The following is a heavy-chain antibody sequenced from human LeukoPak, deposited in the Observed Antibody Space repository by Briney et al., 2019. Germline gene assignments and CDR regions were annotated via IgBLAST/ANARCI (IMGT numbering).Heavy chain of an antibody. CDR1: GFTLSDYS. CDR2: ISYDGSNK. V-gene: IGHV3-30*18. CDR3: AKDAYDSSGYLDY. D-gene: IGHD3-22*01. Sequence: GGSLRLSCAASGFTLSDYSMNWIRQAPGKGLEWVAVISYDGSNKYYADSVKGRFTISRDNSKNTLYLQMNSLRAEDTAVYYCAKDAYDSSGYLDYWGQGALVTVSS. J-gene: IGHJ4*02.